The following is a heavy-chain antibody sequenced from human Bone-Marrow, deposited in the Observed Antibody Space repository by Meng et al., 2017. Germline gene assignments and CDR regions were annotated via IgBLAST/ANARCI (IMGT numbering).Heavy chain of an antibody. Sequence: QLQIQESGPGLVKPSETLSLTCTVSGDSISSNTHYWGWIRQAPEKGLEWIGSINYSGSSTDYNPSLKSRVTTSVDTSKNQFSLRLSSVTAADTAVYYCVVHRLGTMLDHWGQGTLVTVSS. J-gene: IGHJ5*02. CDR2: INYSGSST. D-gene: IGHD1-7*01. CDR3: VVHRLGTMLDH. V-gene: IGHV4-39*01. CDR1: GDSISSNTHY.